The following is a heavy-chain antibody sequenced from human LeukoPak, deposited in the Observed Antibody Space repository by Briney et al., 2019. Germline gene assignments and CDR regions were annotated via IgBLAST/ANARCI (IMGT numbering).Heavy chain of an antibody. Sequence: SETLSLTCTVSGDSMSSSHYCWGWIRQPPGKGLEWIGSIYYSGSTYYNPSLKSRVTMSVDTSNNHFSLKLSSVTAADTAVYYCARHRMTSVTSNLPYHHYYMDVWGKGTTVTISS. V-gene: IGHV4-39*01. CDR3: ARHRMTSVTSNLPYHHYYMDV. CDR2: IYYSGST. D-gene: IGHD4-17*01. CDR1: GDSMSSSHYC. J-gene: IGHJ6*03.